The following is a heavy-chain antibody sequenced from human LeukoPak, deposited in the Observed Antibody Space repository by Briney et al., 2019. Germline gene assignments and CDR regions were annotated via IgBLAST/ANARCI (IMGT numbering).Heavy chain of an antibody. CDR3: AKDEGLDPPYCSSTSCYPGDY. V-gene: IGHV3-33*06. CDR2: IWYDGSNK. CDR1: GFTFSSYG. Sequence: QTGGSLRLSCAASGFTFSSYGMHWVRQAPGKGLEWVAVIWYDGSNKYYADSVKGRFTISRDNSKNTLYPQMNSLRAEDTAVYYCAKDEGLDPPYCSSTSCYPGDYWGQGTLVTVSS. D-gene: IGHD2-2*01. J-gene: IGHJ4*02.